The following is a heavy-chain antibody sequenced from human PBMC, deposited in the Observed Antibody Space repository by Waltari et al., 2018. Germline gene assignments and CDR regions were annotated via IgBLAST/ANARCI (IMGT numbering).Heavy chain of an antibody. CDR3: ATARVGTLYSSGWLFAFDI. Sequence: QVQLVQSGAEVKKPGASVKVSCKVSGYTLTELSMHWVRQAPGKGLEWMGGVDPEDDETIYAQKFQGRVTMTEDTSTDTAYMELSSLRSEDTAVYYCATARVGTLYSSGWLFAFDIWGQGTMVTVSS. V-gene: IGHV1-24*01. CDR2: VDPEDDET. CDR1: GYTLTELS. D-gene: IGHD6-19*01. J-gene: IGHJ3*02.